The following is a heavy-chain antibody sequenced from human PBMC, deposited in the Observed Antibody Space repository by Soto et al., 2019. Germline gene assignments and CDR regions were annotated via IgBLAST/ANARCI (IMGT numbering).Heavy chain of an antibody. Sequence: GGSLRLSCAASGFTFSSFWMSWVRQVPGKGLEWVANIKQDGSEKYYLDSVKGRFTISRDNAKNSLYLQMNSLRAEDTALYYCASGSGNARYYHYGVDVWGQGTTVTVSS. J-gene: IGHJ6*02. V-gene: IGHV3-7*01. CDR1: GFTFSSFW. CDR3: ASGSGNARYYHYGVDV. CDR2: IKQDGSEK. D-gene: IGHD2-15*01.